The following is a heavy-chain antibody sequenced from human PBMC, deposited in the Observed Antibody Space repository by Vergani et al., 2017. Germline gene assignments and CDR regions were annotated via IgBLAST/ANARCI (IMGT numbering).Heavy chain of an antibody. J-gene: IGHJ4*02. V-gene: IGHV4-61*02. CDR1: GESIRSGSHY. D-gene: IGHD2-15*01. CDR3: ARSRPYCTSGSCPAI. Sequence: QVKLQESGPGLLKPSQTLSLTCTVSGESIRSGSHYWSWIRPPAGKGPEWIGHIHTGGSPDLNPSFKSRVPISVDTSKSQFSLKLNSVTVADTAVYYCARSRPYCTSGSCPAIWGQGTMVTVSS. CDR2: IHTGGSP.